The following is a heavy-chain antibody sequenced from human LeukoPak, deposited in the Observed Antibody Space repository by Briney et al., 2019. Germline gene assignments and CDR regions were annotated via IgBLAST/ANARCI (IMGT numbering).Heavy chain of an antibody. CDR2: ISWNSGSI. Sequence: GGSLRLSCAASGFTFDDYAMHWVRQAPGKGLEWVSGISWNSGSIGYADSVKGRFTTSRDNAKNSLYLQMNSLRAEDTALYYCAKEGYSSFAFDIWGQGTVVTVSS. CDR3: AKEGYSSFAFDI. V-gene: IGHV3-9*01. D-gene: IGHD6-19*01. J-gene: IGHJ3*02. CDR1: GFTFDDYA.